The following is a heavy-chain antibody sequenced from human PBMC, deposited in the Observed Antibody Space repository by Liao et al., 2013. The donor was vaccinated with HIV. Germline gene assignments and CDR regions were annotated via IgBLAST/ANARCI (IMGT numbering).Heavy chain of an antibody. CDR2: ISDGGSS. Sequence: QVQLQESGPGLVRPSQTLSLSCSASGGSINTHQHHWTWIRLPPGKGLEWIGHISDGGSSSYNPSLKGRVTISLDTSKNQFSLKLTSVTAADTAVYYCARGRAYDFGSGSVPTLYYW. J-gene: IGHJ4*01. V-gene: IGHV4-30-4*08. CDR1: GGSINTHQHH. D-gene: IGHD3-3*01. CDR3: ARGRAYDFGSGSVPTLYY.